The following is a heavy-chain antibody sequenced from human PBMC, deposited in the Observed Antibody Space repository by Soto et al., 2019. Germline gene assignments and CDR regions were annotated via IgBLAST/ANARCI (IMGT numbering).Heavy chain of an antibody. CDR3: TRCATGYYGEMDV. J-gene: IGHJ6*04. CDR2: ITNKGKRYTT. D-gene: IGHD4-17*01. V-gene: IGHV3-72*01. CDR1: GFTFSDHY. Sequence: EVQLVETGGGLVQPGGSLRLSCVASGFTFSDHYMDWVRQAPGKGLEWVGRITNKGKRYTTEYAASVKDRFAISRDDSKNSLYLQMNSLKIEDSAVYFCTRCATGYYGEMDVWGKGTTVTVSS.